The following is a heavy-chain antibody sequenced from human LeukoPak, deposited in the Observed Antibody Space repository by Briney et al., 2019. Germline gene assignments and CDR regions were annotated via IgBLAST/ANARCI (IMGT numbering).Heavy chain of an antibody. J-gene: IGHJ4*02. CDR2: IYYSGST. CDR1: GDSISSSSYY. CDR3: ARATSGSYPNFDY. Sequence: KPSETLSLTCTVSGDSISSSSYYWGWIRQPPGKELEWIGSIYYSGSTYYNPALKSRVTISVDTSKNQFSLKLSSVTAADTAVYYCARATSGSYPNFDYWGQGTLVTVSS. V-gene: IGHV4-39*07. D-gene: IGHD1-26*01.